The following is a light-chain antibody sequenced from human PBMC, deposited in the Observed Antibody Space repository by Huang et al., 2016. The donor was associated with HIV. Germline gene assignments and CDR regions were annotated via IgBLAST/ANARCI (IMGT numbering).Light chain of an antibody. CDR1: QRLLHSNGYNY. J-gene: IGKJ1*01. Sequence: DIVMTQSPISLPVTPGESASISCRSSQRLLHSNGYNYLDGDLQKPGQSPQLLIFLVSKRAVWVPDRFRGSGSGTNFTLKISGVQAEDSGVYYCMQALETRRTFGQGTKVEIK. V-gene: IGKV2-28*01. CDR2: LVS. CDR3: MQALETRRT.